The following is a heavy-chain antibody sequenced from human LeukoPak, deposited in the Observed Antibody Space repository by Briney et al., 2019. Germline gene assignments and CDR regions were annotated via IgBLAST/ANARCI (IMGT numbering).Heavy chain of an antibody. CDR3: ARGASGNYPDF. D-gene: IGHD1-26*01. J-gene: IGHJ4*02. CDR2: INPNSGGT. Sequence: ASVKVSCKVSGYTFTAYYIHWVRQAPGQGLEWMGRINPNSGGTNYAQNFQGRVTMTRDTSISTAYMELSRLRSDDTAVYYCARGASGNYPDFWGQGTLVTVSS. V-gene: IGHV1-2*06. CDR1: GYTFTAYY.